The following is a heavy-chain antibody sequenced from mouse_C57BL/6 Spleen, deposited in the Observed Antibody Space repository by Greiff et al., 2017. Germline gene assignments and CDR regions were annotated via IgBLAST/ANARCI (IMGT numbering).Heavy chain of an antibody. J-gene: IGHJ3*01. D-gene: IGHD2-5*01. CDR2: IDPSDSYT. CDR1: GYTFTSYW. CDR3: ARASNSWFAD. V-gene: IGHV1-69*01. Sequence: VQLQQPGAELVMPGASVKLSCKASGYTFTSYWMHWVKQRPGQGLEWIGEIDPSDSYTNYNQKFKGKSTLTVDKSSSTAYMQLSSLTSEDSAVYYCARASNSWFADWGQGTLVTVSA.